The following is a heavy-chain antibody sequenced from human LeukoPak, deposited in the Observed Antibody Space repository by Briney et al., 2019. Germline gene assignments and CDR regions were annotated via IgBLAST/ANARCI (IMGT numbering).Heavy chain of an antibody. J-gene: IGHJ4*02. CDR3: ARGRGYSYGPHY. CDR2: ISSSSSTI. V-gene: IGHV3-48*01. D-gene: IGHD5-18*01. Sequence: GALRLSCAASGFTFSSYSMNWVRQAPGKGLEWVSYISSSSSTIYYADSVKGRFTISRDNAKNSLYLQMNSLRAEDTAVYYCARGRGYSYGPHYWGQGTLVTVSS. CDR1: GFTFSSYS.